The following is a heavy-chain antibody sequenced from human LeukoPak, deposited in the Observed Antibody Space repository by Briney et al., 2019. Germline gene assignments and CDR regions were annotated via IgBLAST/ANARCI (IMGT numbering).Heavy chain of an antibody. J-gene: IGHJ4*02. CDR2: ISGSGSTT. CDR1: GFTFSSYE. CDR3: AREREDCSSSSCYEEFDC. D-gene: IGHD2-2*01. V-gene: IGHV3-48*03. Sequence: GGSLRLSCVASGFTFSSYEIIWIRQAPGKGLDWVSYISGSGSTTYYADSVRCRFTTSRDNAENSLYLQMNNLRGEDTAIYYCAREREDCSSSSCYEEFDCWGQGTLVTVSS.